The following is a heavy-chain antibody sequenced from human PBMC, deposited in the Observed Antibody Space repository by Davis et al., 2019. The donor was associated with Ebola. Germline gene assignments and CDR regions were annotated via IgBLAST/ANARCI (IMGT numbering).Heavy chain of an antibody. V-gene: IGHV1-18*01. CDR3: FRGDIVEFGGY. J-gene: IGHJ4*02. CDR1: GYTFTSYG. Sequence: AASVKVSCKASGYTFTSYGISWVRQAPGQGLEWMGWISAYNGNTNYAQKLQGRVTMTRDTSTSTVYMELSSLRSEDTAVYYCFRGDIVEFGGYWGQGTLVTVSS. D-gene: IGHD2-15*01. CDR2: ISAYNGNT.